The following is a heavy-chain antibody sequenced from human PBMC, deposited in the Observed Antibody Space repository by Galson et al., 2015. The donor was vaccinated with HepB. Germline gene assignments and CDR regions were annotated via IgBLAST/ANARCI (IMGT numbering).Heavy chain of an antibody. CDR2: ISYDGSNK. V-gene: IGHV3-30-3*01. CDR3: ARGAGGPHDH. J-gene: IGHJ5*02. Sequence: SLRLSCAASGFTFSSYAMHWVRQAPGKGLEWVAVISYDGSNKHYADSVKGRFTISRDNSKNTLYLQMNSLRAEDTAVYYCARGAGGPHDHWGQGTLVTVSS. CDR1: GFTFSSYA. D-gene: IGHD3-16*01.